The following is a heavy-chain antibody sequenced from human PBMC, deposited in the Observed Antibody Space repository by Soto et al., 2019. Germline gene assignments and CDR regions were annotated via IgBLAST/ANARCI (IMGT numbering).Heavy chain of an antibody. CDR3: ARDQLEGDYGSWFDP. J-gene: IGHJ5*02. CDR2: IIPIFGTA. Sequence: SVKVSCKASGGTFSSYAISWVRQAPGQGLEWMGGIIPIFGTANYAQKFQGRVTITADESTSTAYMELSSLRSEDTAVYYCARDQLEGDYGSWFDPWGQGTLVTVSS. CDR1: GGTFSSYA. V-gene: IGHV1-69*13. D-gene: IGHD4-17*01.